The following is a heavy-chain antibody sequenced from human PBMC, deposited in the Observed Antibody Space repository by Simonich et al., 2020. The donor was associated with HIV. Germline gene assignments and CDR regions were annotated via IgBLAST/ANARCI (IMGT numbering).Heavy chain of an antibody. D-gene: IGHD3-10*01. Sequence: QVQLVQSGAEVKKPGSSVKVSCKASGGTFSSLSISWVRQAPGLGVGWGGGITPIVGTANYAQMFQGSVTITADESTSTAYMELSSLRSEDTGIYYCARKGGGRGVYYFDYWGQGTLVTVSS. CDR3: ARKGGGRGVYYFDY. CDR1: GGTFSSLS. CDR2: ITPIVGTA. J-gene: IGHJ4*02. V-gene: IGHV1-69*13.